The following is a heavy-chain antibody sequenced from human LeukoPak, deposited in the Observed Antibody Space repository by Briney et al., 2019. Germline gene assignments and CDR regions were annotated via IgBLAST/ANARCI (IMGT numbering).Heavy chain of an antibody. J-gene: IGHJ6*03. Sequence: PSETLSLTCSVSGDSISTSSYYWGWIRQPPGTGLEWLGTIYYSGSTYYNPSLTSRVTISVDTSKNQFSLKLSSVTAADTAVYYCARHKDYYYSYMDVWGKGTTVTISS. CDR3: ARHKDYYYSYMDV. CDR1: GDSISTSSYY. CDR2: IYYSGST. V-gene: IGHV4-39*01.